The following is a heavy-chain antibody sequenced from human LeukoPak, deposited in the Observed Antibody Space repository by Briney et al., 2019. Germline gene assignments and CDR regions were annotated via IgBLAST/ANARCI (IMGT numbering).Heavy chain of an antibody. V-gene: IGHV5-51*01. CDR1: GYSLTSYW. D-gene: IGHD3-10*01. CDR3: ARRRYYGSGSYAPFDY. Sequence: GESLKISCKSSGYSLTSYWIGWVRQLPGKGLEWMGIIYPGDSDTRYSPSFQGQVTISADKSISTAYLQWSSLKASDTAMYYCARRRYYGSGSYAPFDYWGQGTLVTVSS. CDR2: IYPGDSDT. J-gene: IGHJ4*02.